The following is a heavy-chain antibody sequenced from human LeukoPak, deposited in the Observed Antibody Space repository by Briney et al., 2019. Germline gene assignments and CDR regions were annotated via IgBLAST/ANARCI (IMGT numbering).Heavy chain of an antibody. Sequence: GGSLRLSCAASGFTFSSYAMNWVRQAPGKGLEWVSGISGSGGATYYADSVKGRFTISRDNSKNTLYLQLNSLRAEDTAVYYCAKVGLLWFGESDYWGQGTLVTASS. V-gene: IGHV3-23*01. CDR3: AKVGLLWFGESDY. CDR2: ISGSGGAT. CDR1: GFTFSSYA. J-gene: IGHJ4*02. D-gene: IGHD3-10*01.